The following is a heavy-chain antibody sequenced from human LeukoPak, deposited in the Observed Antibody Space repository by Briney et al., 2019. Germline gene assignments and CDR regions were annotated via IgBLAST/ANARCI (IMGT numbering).Heavy chain of an antibody. CDR2: INPDGSTT. Sequence: PGGSLRLSCAASGFTLSGYWIHWVRQAPGKGLVWVARINPDGSTTSYADSVKGRFTISRDNAKNTLYLQMNSLRAEDTAVYYCTCDLNRSDGLWGQGTMVTVSS. J-gene: IGHJ3*01. D-gene: IGHD2-8*01. V-gene: IGHV3-74*01. CDR1: GFTLSGYW. CDR3: TCDLNRSDGL.